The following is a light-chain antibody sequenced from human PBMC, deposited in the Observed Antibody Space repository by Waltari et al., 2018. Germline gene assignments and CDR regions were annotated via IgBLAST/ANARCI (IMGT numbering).Light chain of an antibody. V-gene: IGKV3-20*01. Sequence: DIGLPQSPGSLSSSPGERGILSCRASQSVSKALASYQQKPGQAPRLLIFGASNMATGISDRFSGSGAVTQFSLTITALEPEDFSVYYCQHYVTLPATFGRGTKVEIK. CDR2: GAS. CDR3: QHYVTLPAT. CDR1: QSVSKA. J-gene: IGKJ1*01.